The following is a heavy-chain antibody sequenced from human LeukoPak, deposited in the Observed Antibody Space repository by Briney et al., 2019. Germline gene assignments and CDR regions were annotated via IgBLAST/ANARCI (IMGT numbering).Heavy chain of an antibody. D-gene: IGHD6-19*01. V-gene: IGHV3-23*01. CDR2: IDAGGGDT. CDR3: GRPTKYWLVRGNGVDV. CDR1: GFSFSSYA. J-gene: IGHJ6*02. Sequence: PPGGSLRLSCAASGFSFSSYAMTWVRQAPGKGLEWVSSIDAGGGDTYHSDSVKGRFTISRDNSMNTLYLQMNSLRADDTAVYYCGRPTKYWLVRGNGVDVWGQGTTATVSS.